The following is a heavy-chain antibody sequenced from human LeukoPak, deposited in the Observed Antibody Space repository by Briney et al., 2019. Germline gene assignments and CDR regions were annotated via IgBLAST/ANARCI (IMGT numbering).Heavy chain of an antibody. J-gene: IGHJ4*02. V-gene: IGHV4-39*07. D-gene: IGHD6-13*01. CDR2: IYYSGSA. CDR1: GGSISSGSYY. CDR3: ARESPYSSSWHFDY. Sequence: SETLSLTCTLSGGSISSGSYYWGWIRQPPGTGLEWIGSIYYSGSAYYNPSLKSRVTISVDTSKNQYSLKLSSVTAADTAVYYCARESPYSSSWHFDYWGQGTLATVSS.